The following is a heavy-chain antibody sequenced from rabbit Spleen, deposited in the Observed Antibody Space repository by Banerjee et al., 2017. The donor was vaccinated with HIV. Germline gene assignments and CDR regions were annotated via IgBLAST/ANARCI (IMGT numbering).Heavy chain of an antibody. V-gene: IGHV1S40*01. Sequence: QSLEESGGDLVKPGASLTLTCKASGIDFSSSYYMCWVRQAPGKGLEWIGCIYTVSGSAYYASWARGRFTISKTSSTTVTLQMTSLTAADTATYFCAGDHAISGYRFNLWGQGTLVTVS. CDR2: IYTVSGSA. D-gene: IGHD1-1*01. CDR3: AGDHAISGYRFNL. J-gene: IGHJ4*01. CDR1: GIDFSSSYY.